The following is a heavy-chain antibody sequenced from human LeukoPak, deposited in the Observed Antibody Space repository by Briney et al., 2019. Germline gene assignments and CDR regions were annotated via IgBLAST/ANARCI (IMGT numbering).Heavy chain of an antibody. V-gene: IGHV3-30*02. CDR1: GFTFSSYG. D-gene: IGHD3-22*01. Sequence: GGSLRLYCATSGFTFSSYGMHWVSQAPGKGLEWVAFIRYDGSNKYYADSVKGRFTISRDNSKNTLYLQMNSLRAEDTAVYYCAKDPVSYYDSSGSAFDIWGQGTMVTVSS. J-gene: IGHJ3*02. CDR3: AKDPVSYYDSSGSAFDI. CDR2: IRYDGSNK.